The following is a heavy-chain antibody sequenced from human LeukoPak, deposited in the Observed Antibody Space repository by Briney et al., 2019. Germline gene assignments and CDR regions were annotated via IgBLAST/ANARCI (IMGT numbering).Heavy chain of an antibody. V-gene: IGHV4-34*01. CDR1: GGSFSGYY. CDR3: ARGRLPNS. CDR2: INHSGST. J-gene: IGHJ4*02. Sequence: PSETLSLTCAVYGGSFSGYYWSWIRQPPGKGLEWIGEINHSGSTNYNPSLKSRVTISVDTSKNQFSLNLTSVTAADTAVYYCARGRLPNSWGQGTLVTVSS.